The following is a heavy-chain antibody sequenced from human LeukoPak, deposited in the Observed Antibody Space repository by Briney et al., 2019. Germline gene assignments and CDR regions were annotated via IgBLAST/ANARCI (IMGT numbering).Heavy chain of an antibody. V-gene: IGHV4-34*01. CDR3: ARGDSYGYRSYKGRRVGFDY. D-gene: IGHD5-18*01. CDR2: INHSGST. CDR1: GGSFSGYY. Sequence: PSETLSLTCAVYGGSFSGYYWSWTRQPPGKGLEWIGEINHSGSTNYNPSLKSRVTISVERSKNQFSLKLSSVTAADTAVYYCARGDSYGYRSYKGRRVGFDYWGQGTLVTVSS. J-gene: IGHJ4*02.